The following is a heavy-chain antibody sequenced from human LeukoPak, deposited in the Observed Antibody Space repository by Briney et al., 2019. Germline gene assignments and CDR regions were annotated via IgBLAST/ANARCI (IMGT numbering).Heavy chain of an antibody. CDR2: TYYRSKWYN. D-gene: IGHD6-13*01. J-gene: IGHJ4*02. V-gene: IGHV6-1*01. CDR3: ARASSWYSGLWGNFDY. CDR1: GDSVSSNSAA. Sequence: SQTLSLTCAISGDSVSSNSAAWNWIRQSPSRGLEWLGRTYYRSKWYNDYAVSVKSRITINPDTSKNQFSLQLNSVTPEDTAVYYCARASSWYSGLWGNFDYWGQGTLVTVSS.